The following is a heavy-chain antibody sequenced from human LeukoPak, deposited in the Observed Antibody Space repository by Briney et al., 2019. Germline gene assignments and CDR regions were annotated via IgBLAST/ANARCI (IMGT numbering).Heavy chain of an antibody. CDR3: ERRGYSYGYMGY. J-gene: IGHJ4*02. D-gene: IGHD5-18*01. Sequence: SETLSLTCTVSGGSLSSSSYYWGWIRQPPGRGLEWIGSIYYSGSTYYNPSLQSQVTISIDKSNNQYPPKLAYVPAAETAVYYSERRGYSYGYMGYWGQGTLVTVSS. CDR1: GGSLSSSSYY. V-gene: IGHV4-39*01. CDR2: IYYSGST.